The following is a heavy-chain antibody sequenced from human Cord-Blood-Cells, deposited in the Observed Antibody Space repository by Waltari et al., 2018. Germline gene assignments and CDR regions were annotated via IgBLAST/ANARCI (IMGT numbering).Heavy chain of an antibody. CDR3: ATSKPDYDFWSGYNWFDP. Sequence: QVQLVQSGAEVKKPGASVKVSCKVSGYTLTELSMHWVRQAPGKGLEWMGGFDPEYGETIYAQKFQGRVTMTEDTSTDTAYMELSSLRSEDTAVYYCATSKPDYDFWSGYNWFDPWGQGTLVTVSS. CDR1: GYTLTELS. J-gene: IGHJ5*02. V-gene: IGHV1-24*01. D-gene: IGHD3-3*01. CDR2: FDPEYGET.